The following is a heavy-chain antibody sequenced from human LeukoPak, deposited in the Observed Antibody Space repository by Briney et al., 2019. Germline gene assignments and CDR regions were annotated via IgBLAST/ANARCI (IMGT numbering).Heavy chain of an antibody. V-gene: IGHV3-7*01. CDR3: ARDPSWDLPPDY. CDR1: GFTFSNYW. J-gene: IGHJ4*02. CDR2: IKQDESEE. Sequence: GGSLRLSCVFSGFTFSNYWMSWVRQAPGKGLEWVANIKQDESEEHYVDSVKGRFTISRDDAKNSLYLQMNSLRAEDTAVYYCARDPSWDLPPDYWGQGTLVTVSS. D-gene: IGHD1-26*01.